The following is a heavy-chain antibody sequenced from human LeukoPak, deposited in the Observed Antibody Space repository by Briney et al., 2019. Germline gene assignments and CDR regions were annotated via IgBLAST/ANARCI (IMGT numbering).Heavy chain of an antibody. D-gene: IGHD4-11*01. Sequence: SETLSLTGAVYGGSFSGYYWGWIRQPPGKGLEWIGEINHSGSTNYNPSLKSRVTISVDTSKNQFSLKLSSVTAADTAVYYCARNLRNYARPPNYYYYYYMDVWGKGTTVTVSS. V-gene: IGHV4-34*01. CDR3: ARNLRNYARPPNYYYYYYMDV. CDR2: INHSGST. J-gene: IGHJ6*03. CDR1: GGSFSGYY.